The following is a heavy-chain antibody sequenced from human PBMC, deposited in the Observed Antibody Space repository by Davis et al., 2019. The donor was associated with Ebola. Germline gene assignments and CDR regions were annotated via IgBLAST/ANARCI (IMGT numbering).Heavy chain of an antibody. CDR3: AKDRASSRSSWYGCFDY. D-gene: IGHD6-13*01. V-gene: IGHV3-23*01. CDR2: ISGSGGST. CDR1: GFTFSSYA. Sequence: GESLKISCAASGFTFSSYAMSWVRQAPGKGLEWVSAISGSGGSTYYADSVKGRFTISRDNSKNTLYLQMNSLRAEDTAVYYCAKDRASSRSSWYGCFDYWGQGTLVTVSS. J-gene: IGHJ4*02.